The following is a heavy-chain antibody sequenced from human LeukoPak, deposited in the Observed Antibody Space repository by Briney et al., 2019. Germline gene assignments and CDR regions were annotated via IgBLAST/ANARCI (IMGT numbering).Heavy chain of an antibody. Sequence: SETLSLTCTVSGGSISSGDYYWSWIRQPPGKGLEWIGYIYYSGSTYCNPSLKSRVTISVDTSKNQFSLKLSSVTAADTAVYYCARDGVWAVTTPLDDAFDIWGQGTMVTVSS. CDR1: GGSISSGDYY. J-gene: IGHJ3*02. D-gene: IGHD4-17*01. CDR3: ARDGVWAVTTPLDDAFDI. CDR2: IYYSGST. V-gene: IGHV4-30-4*08.